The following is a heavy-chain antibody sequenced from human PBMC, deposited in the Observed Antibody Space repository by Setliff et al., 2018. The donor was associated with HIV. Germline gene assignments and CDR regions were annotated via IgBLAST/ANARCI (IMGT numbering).Heavy chain of an antibody. Sequence: SGPTLVNPTQTLTLTCTFSGFSLSTSGVGVGWIRQPPGKALEWLALIYWNDDKRYSPSLKTRLTITKDTSKNQVVLTMTNMDPVDTATYYCARHSAGTNYFDYWGQGALVTVSS. D-gene: IGHD6-13*01. CDR1: GFSLSTSGVG. CDR3: ARHSAGTNYFDY. V-gene: IGHV2-5*01. CDR2: IYWNDDK. J-gene: IGHJ4*02.